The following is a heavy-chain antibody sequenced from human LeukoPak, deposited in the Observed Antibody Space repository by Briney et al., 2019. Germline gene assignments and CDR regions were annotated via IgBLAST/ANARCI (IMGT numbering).Heavy chain of an antibody. CDR3: ARDYYDSSGYIWFDP. D-gene: IGHD3-22*01. CDR2: IYDGGNT. CDR1: GGSISPYY. Sequence: SETLSLTCTVSGGSISPYYWSWIRLPPGKGLEWMGGIYDGGNTHYNPSLKSRVTISIDTSKKQFSLKLNSVTAADTAVYYCARDYYDSSGYIWFDPWGQGTLVTVSS. J-gene: IGHJ5*02. V-gene: IGHV4-59*01.